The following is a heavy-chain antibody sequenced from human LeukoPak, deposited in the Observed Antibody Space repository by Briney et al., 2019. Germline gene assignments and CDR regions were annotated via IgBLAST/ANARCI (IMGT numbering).Heavy chain of an antibody. D-gene: IGHD2-15*01. CDR2: IKQDGSEK. CDR3: ASGPQLLLWYFQH. V-gene: IGHV3-7*01. Sequence: GGSLRLSCAASGSTFSSYWMSWVRQAPGKGLEWVANIKQDGSEKYYVDSVKGRFTISRDNAKNSLYLQMNSLRAEDTAVYYCASGPQLLLWYFQHWGQGTLVTVSS. J-gene: IGHJ1*01. CDR1: GSTFSSYW.